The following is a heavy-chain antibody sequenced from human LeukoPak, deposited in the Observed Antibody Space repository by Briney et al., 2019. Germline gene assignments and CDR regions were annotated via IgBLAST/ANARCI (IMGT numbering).Heavy chain of an antibody. CDR2: IIPILGIA. J-gene: IGHJ6*02. D-gene: IGHD5-12*01. CDR3: ATGGGYDIYYYGMDV. V-gene: IGHV1-69*04. Sequence: ASVKVSCKASGGTFSSYAISWVRQAPGQGLEWMGRIIPILGIANYAQKFQGRVTITADKSTSTAYMELSSLRSKDTAVYYCATGGGYDIYYYGMDVWGQGTTVTVSS. CDR1: GGTFSSYA.